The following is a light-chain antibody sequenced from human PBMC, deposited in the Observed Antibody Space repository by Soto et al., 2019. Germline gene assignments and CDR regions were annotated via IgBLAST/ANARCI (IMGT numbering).Light chain of an antibody. CDR2: GAS. V-gene: IGKV3-15*01. CDR1: QSVSSN. J-gene: IGKJ5*01. CDR3: QQYNDWLRT. Sequence: EIVVTQSPATLSVSPGERATLSCRASQSVSSNLAWYQQRVGQAPTLLIYGASTRATGIPARFSGSGSGTDFTLTISNLQSEDFAVYYCQQYNDWLRTFGQGTRLEIK.